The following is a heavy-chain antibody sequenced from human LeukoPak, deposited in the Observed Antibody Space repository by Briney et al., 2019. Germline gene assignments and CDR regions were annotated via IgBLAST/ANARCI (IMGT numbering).Heavy chain of an antibody. CDR1: GFTFSIYT. Sequence: PGGSLRLSCAASGFTFSIYTMNWVRQAPGKGLEWVSSISTSSHYIYYADSVKGRVTISRENAKSSLYLQLDSLRAEDAAVYYCARDQCSATTCPIDYWGQGTLVTVAS. CDR2: ISTSSHYI. CDR3: ARDQCSATTCPIDY. J-gene: IGHJ4*02. V-gene: IGHV3-21*01. D-gene: IGHD2-15*01.